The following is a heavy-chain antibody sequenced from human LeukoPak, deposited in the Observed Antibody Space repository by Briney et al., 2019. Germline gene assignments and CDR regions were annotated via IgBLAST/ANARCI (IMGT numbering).Heavy chain of an antibody. CDR1: GGSISSGGYS. CDR2: IYHSGST. J-gene: IGHJ5*02. Sequence: SQTLSLTCAVSGGSISSGGYSWSWIRQPPGKGLEWIGYIYHSGSTYYNPSLKSRVTISVDRSKNQFSLKLSSVTAADTAVYYCARHVQYSSSWYKVDGWFDPWGQGTLVTVSS. V-gene: IGHV4-30-2*01. CDR3: ARHVQYSSSWYKVDGWFDP. D-gene: IGHD6-13*01.